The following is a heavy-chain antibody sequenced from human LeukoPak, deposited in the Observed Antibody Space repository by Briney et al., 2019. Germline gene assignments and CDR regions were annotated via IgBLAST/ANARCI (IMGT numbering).Heavy chain of an antibody. CDR3: ARGLSAIVY. CDR1: GGSFSGYY. D-gene: IGHD2-15*01. Sequence: PSETLSLTCAVYGGSFSGYYWSWIRQPPGKGLEWIGEINHSGSTNYNPSLKSQVTISADTSKNQFSLKLSSVTAADTAVYYCARGLSAIVYWGQGTLVTVSS. CDR2: INHSGST. V-gene: IGHV4-34*01. J-gene: IGHJ4*02.